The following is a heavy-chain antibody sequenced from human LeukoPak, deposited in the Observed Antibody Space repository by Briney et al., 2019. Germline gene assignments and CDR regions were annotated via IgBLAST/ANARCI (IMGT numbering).Heavy chain of an antibody. CDR1: GFTFSSYA. CDR3: AKNYYGSGSLNDY. J-gene: IGHJ4*02. D-gene: IGHD3-10*01. V-gene: IGHV3-23*01. Sequence: AGGSLRLSCAASGFTFSSYAMSWVRQAPGKGLEWVSAISGSGGSTYCADSVKGRFAISRDNSKNTLYLQMNSLRAEDTAVYYCAKNYYGSGSLNDYWGQGTLVTVSS. CDR2: ISGSGGST.